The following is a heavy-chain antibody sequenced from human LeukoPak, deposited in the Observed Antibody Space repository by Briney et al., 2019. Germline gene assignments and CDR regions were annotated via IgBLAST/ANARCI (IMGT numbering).Heavy chain of an antibody. Sequence: PSETLSLTCTVSGGSISSYYWSWIRQPPRKGLEWIGYIYYSGSTNYNPSLKSRVTISVDTSKNQFSLKLSSVTAADTAVYYCARSYGSGSYYFFRYWGQGTLVTVSS. J-gene: IGHJ4*02. CDR3: ARSYGSGSYYFFRY. V-gene: IGHV4-59*08. D-gene: IGHD3-10*01. CDR2: IYYSGST. CDR1: GGSISSYY.